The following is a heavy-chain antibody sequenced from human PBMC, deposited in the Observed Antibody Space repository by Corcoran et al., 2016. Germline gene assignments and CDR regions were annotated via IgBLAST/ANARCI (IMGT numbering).Heavy chain of an antibody. Sequence: QVQLVQSGAEVKKPGASVKVSCKASGYTFSGYYMHWVRQAPGQGLEWMGWINPKSGGTNYAQKFQGRVTMTRDTSISTAYMELSRLRSEDTAVYYCARSGTTVTRRGYGMDVWGQGATVTVSS. CDR3: ARSGTTVTRRGYGMDV. J-gene: IGHJ6*02. CDR1: GYTFSGYY. CDR2: INPKSGGT. D-gene: IGHD4-4*01. V-gene: IGHV1-2*02.